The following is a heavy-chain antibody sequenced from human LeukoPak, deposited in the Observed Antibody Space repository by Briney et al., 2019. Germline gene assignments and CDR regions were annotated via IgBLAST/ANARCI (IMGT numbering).Heavy chain of an antibody. V-gene: IGHV3-53*01. CDR2: IYSGGST. Sequence: GGSLRLSCAASGFTVSTNCMSWVRQAPGKGLEWVSVIYSGGSTYYADSVKGRFTISRDNSKNTLYLQMNSLRAEDTAVYYCARGDCGDDCSIDYWGQGTLVTVSS. J-gene: IGHJ4*02. D-gene: IGHD2-21*02. CDR1: GFTVSTNC. CDR3: ARGDCGDDCSIDY.